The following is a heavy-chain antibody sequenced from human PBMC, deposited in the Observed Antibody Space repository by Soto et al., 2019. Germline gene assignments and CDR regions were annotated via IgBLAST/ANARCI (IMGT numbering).Heavy chain of an antibody. V-gene: IGHV3-33*01. Sequence: QVHLVESGGNVVQPGRSLRLSCVASGFSISHHGMHWVRQAPGKGLEWVAHLWSAGDFEYYADSVKGRFTISRDLSKNTLYPQMNSLGAADTAVDHCARDAQQLANYGMDVWGQGTTVTVSS. CDR3: ARDAQQLANYGMDV. CDR1: GFSISHHG. J-gene: IGHJ6*02. CDR2: LWSAGDFE. D-gene: IGHD6-13*01.